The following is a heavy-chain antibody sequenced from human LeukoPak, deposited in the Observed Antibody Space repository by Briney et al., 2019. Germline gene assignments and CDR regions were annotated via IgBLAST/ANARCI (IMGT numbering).Heavy chain of an antibody. Sequence: GGSLRLSCAASGFTFTDYYMSWIRQAPGKGLEWVSDIGGSRGTTNYADSVKGRFTISRDNSKNTLYLQMNSLRAEDTAVYYCAKGPYGPGAFDIWGQGTMVTVSS. D-gene: IGHD3-10*01. CDR3: AKGPYGPGAFDI. V-gene: IGHV3-23*01. CDR2: IGGSRGTT. J-gene: IGHJ3*02. CDR1: GFTFTDYY.